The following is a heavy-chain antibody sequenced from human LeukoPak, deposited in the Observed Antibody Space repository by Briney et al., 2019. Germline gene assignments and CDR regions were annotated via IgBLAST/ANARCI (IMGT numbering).Heavy chain of an antibody. V-gene: IGHV4-34*01. CDR3: ARGEAAPYGDYYYGMDV. Sequence: SETLSLTCAVYGGSFSGYYWSWIRQPPGKGLEWIGEINHSGSTNHNPSLKSRVTISVDTSKNQFSLKLSSVTAADTAVYYCARGEAAPYGDYYYGMDVWGQGTTVTVSS. J-gene: IGHJ6*02. CDR2: INHSGST. CDR1: GGSFSGYY. D-gene: IGHD4-17*01.